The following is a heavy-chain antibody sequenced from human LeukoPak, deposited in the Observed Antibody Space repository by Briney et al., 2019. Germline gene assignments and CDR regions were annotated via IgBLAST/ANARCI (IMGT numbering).Heavy chain of an antibody. D-gene: IGHD5-18*01. CDR2: ISATSGTI. CDR3: ARAQTGSTYGYRY. V-gene: IGHV3-48*01. Sequence: PGGSLRLSCAASGFTLSNYNINWVRQAPGKGLEWVSYISATSGTIYYADSVKGRFTIPRDNAKNSLYLQMNSLRAEDTAVYYCARAQTGSTYGYRYWGQGTLVTVSS. CDR1: GFTLSNYN. J-gene: IGHJ4*02.